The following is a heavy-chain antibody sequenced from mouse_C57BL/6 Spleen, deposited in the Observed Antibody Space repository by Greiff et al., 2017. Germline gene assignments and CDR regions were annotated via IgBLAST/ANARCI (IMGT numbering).Heavy chain of an antibody. CDR3: ARGPLYSNDGGDYFDY. Sequence: EVKLLESEGGLVQPGSSMKLSCTASGFTFSDYYMAWVRQVPEKGLEWVANINYDGSSTYYLDSLKSRFIISRDNATNILYLQMSSLKSEDRATYYGARGPLYSNDGGDYFDYWGQGTTLTVSA. J-gene: IGHJ2*01. D-gene: IGHD2-12*01. V-gene: IGHV5-16*01. CDR2: INYDGSST. CDR1: GFTFSDYY.